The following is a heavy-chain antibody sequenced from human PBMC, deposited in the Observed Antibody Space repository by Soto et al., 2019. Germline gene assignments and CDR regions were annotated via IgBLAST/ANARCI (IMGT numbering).Heavy chain of an antibody. CDR3: ARGGGVGFGDYTTGGMDV. Sequence: GASVKVSCKASGYTFNRYAMHWVRQAPGQRLEWMGWINAGNGNTKYSQKFQGRVTIIRDTSASTAYMELSSLRSEDTAVYYCARGGGVGFGDYTTGGMDVWGQGTTVTVSS. CDR1: GYTFNRYA. V-gene: IGHV1-3*01. CDR2: INAGNGNT. J-gene: IGHJ6*02. D-gene: IGHD2-8*02.